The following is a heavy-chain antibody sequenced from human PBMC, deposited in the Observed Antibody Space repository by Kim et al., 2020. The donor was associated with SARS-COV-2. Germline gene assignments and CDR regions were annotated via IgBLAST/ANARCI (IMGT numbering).Heavy chain of an antibody. Sequence: GGSLRLSCAASGFTFSSYEMNWVRQAPGKGLEWVSYISGSGSTVFYADSVKCRFTISRDNAANSLYLQMNSLRAEDTALYYCARESVTAGADYWGLGTLVTVSS. J-gene: IGHJ4*02. CDR3: ARESVTAGADY. CDR1: GFTFSSYE. D-gene: IGHD2-21*02. CDR2: ISGSGSTV. V-gene: IGHV3-48*03.